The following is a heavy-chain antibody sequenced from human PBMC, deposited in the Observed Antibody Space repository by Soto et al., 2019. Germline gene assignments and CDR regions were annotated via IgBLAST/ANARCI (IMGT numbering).Heavy chain of an antibody. J-gene: IGHJ6*03. D-gene: IGHD3-10*01. CDR2: IKQDGSEK. V-gene: IGHV3-7*01. CDR3: AGEAGGYYGSGSYGRYYYYYYMDV. Sequence: GGSLRLSCAASGFTFSSYWMSWVRQAPGKGLEWVANIKQDGSEKYYVDSVKGRFTIPRDNAKNSLYLQMNSLRAEDTAVYYCAGEAGGYYGSGSYGRYYYYYYMDVWGKGTTVTVSS. CDR1: GFTFSSYW.